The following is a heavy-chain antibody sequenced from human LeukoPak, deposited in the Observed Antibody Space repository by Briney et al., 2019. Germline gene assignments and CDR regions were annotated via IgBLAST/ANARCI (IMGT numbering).Heavy chain of an antibody. CDR3: WALHPHCSSTSCPFDY. V-gene: IGHV1-3*01. D-gene: IGHD2-2*01. CDR1: GYTFTSYA. CDR2: INAGNGNT. J-gene: IGHJ4*02. Sequence: ASVKVSCKASGYTFTSYAMHWVRQAPGQRLEWMGWINAGNGNTKYSQKFQGRVTITRDTSASTAYMELSSLRSEDTAVYYCWALHPHCSSTSCPFDYWGQGTLVTVSS.